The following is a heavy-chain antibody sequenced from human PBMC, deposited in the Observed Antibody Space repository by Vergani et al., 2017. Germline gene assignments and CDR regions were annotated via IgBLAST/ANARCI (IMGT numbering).Heavy chain of an antibody. CDR3: ANSVIAGNVGVAYFGMDV. Sequence: QVQILQSGGGVVQPGGSLRLSCTLSGFTLNTYGIHWVRQAPGKGLEWVSFIRYDGSSEYYGDSVKGRFTISRDKSQNTENLQMNSLRTEDTAVYFCANSVIAGNVGVAYFGMDVWGRGTTVTVSS. CDR1: GFTLNTYG. CDR2: IRYDGSSE. J-gene: IGHJ6*02. D-gene: IGHD2/OR15-2a*01. V-gene: IGHV3-30*02.